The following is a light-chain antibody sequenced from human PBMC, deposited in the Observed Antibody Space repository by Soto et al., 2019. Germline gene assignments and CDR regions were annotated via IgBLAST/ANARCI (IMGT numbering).Light chain of an antibody. J-gene: IGKJ4*01. CDR1: QSVSSSY. CDR2: GAS. Sequence: EIVLTQSPGTLSLSPGERATLSCRASQSVSSSYLAWYQQKPGQDPRLLICGASSRATGIPDRFSGSGSGTDFTLTISRLEPEDFAVYYWQQYGSAPLTFGGCTKVEIK. V-gene: IGKV3-20*01. CDR3: QQYGSAPLT.